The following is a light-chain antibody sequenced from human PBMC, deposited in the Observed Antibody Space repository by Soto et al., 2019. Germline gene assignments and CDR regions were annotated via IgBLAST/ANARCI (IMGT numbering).Light chain of an antibody. CDR3: QQLNTYPFT. CDR1: QGISSH. Sequence: DIQLTQSPSFLSASVGDRVTLTCRASQGISSHLAWFQQKPGKAPKLLIYAASTLQSGVPSRFSGSGSGTDFTLTISSLQPEDFATYYCQQLNTYPFTFGQGTKLEIK. V-gene: IGKV1-9*01. CDR2: AAS. J-gene: IGKJ2*01.